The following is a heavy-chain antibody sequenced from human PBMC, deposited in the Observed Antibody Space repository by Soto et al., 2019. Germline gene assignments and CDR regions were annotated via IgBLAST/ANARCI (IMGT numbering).Heavy chain of an antibody. CDR1: GGSISTCTFC. CDR3: ASDPYSGYGYGCDS. CDR2: IYYSGST. Sequence: QVQLQESGPGLVKPSQTLFVTCTVSGGSISTCTFCWTWICQHPGKGLEWIGNIYYSGSTYYNPSLKSRVSLSVHPTKNQSSRNLSSVTPAATAVYYCASDPYSGYGYGCDSWVQGTLVTV. V-gene: IGHV4-31*03. D-gene: IGHD5-18*01. J-gene: IGHJ4*02.